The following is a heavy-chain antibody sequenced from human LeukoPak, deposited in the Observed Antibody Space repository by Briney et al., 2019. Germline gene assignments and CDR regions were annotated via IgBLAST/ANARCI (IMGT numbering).Heavy chain of an antibody. V-gene: IGHV1-18*01. CDR1: GYTFTSYG. CDR3: ARAQLAYYYDSSGYYDY. J-gene: IGHJ4*02. CDR2: ISAYNGNT. Sequence: ASVKVSRKASGYTFTSYGISWVRQAPGQGLEWMGWISAYNGNTNYAQKLQGRVTMTTDTSTSTAYMELRSLRSDDTAVYYCARAQLAYYYDSSGYYDYWGQGTLVTVSS. D-gene: IGHD3-22*01.